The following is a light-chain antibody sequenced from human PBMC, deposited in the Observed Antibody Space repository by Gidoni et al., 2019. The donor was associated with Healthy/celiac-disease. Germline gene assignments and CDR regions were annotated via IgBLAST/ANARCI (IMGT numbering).Light chain of an antibody. V-gene: IGKV3-20*01. CDR3: QQYGSSPTWT. Sequence: QSPGTLSLSPGERATLSCRASQSVSSSYLAWYQQKPGQAPRLLIYGASSRATGIPDRFSGSGSGTDFTLTISRLEPEDFAVYYCQQYGSSPTWTFGQGTKVEIK. CDR1: QSVSSSY. CDR2: GAS. J-gene: IGKJ1*01.